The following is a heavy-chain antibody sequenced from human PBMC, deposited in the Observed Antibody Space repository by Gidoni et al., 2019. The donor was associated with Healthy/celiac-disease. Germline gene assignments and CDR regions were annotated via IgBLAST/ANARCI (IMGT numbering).Heavy chain of an antibody. V-gene: IGHV6-1*01. D-gene: IGHD6-6*01. Sequence: QVQLQQPGPGPVKHSQTIPLTCAIAGDSVLSNSAAWNWIRQSPSKGLEWLGRTYYRSKWYNDYAVSEKSRITINPDTSKNQFSLQLNSVTHENTAVYYCERAREIAAPGGFDPWGQGTLVTVSS. J-gene: IGHJ5*02. CDR2: TYYRSKWYN. CDR3: ERAREIAAPGGFDP. CDR1: GDSVLSNSAA.